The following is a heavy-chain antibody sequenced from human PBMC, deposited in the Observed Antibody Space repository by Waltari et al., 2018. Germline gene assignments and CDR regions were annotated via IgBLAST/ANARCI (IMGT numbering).Heavy chain of an antibody. CDR2: IYPGDSNT. V-gene: IGHV5-51*01. J-gene: IGHJ4*02. CDR3: ARQNIHSYGYGYFDF. CDR1: GYSFAMYW. D-gene: IGHD5-18*01. Sequence: EVQLEQSGAEVKKPGESLKISCNGSGYSFAMYWIGWVRQMPGKGLEWRVVIYPGDSNTKYSLSFQGQVTISADTSISTAYLQWSSLKASDTAIYFCARQNIHSYGYGYFDFWGQGTLVTVSS.